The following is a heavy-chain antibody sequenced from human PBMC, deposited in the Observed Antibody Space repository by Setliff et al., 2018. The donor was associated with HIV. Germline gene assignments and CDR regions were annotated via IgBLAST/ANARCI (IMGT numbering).Heavy chain of an antibody. D-gene: IGHD3-22*01. CDR1: GTTFSTYL. J-gene: IGHJ4*02. CDR2: IIPILGTE. CDR3: ARDHDSSAYTYFDY. V-gene: IGHV1-69*10. Sequence: SVKVSCKASGTTFSTYLFTWVRQAPGQGFEWMGGIIPILGTERYAQKFHGRVTLTADMSTNTAYMELRSLTSEDTAVYYCARDHDSSAYTYFDYWGQGTLVTVSS.